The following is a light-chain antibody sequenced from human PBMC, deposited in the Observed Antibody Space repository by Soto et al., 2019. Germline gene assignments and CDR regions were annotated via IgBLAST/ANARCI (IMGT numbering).Light chain of an antibody. CDR1: SSDVGDYNS. V-gene: IGLV2-14*01. Sequence: QSALTQPASVSGSPGQSITISCTGTSSDVGDYNSVSWYQQHPGKAPKLIIYEVYNRPTGGSNRFSGSKSGNTASLTVSGLQAEDEADYYCSSFSSSNTLLFGTGTKLTVL. CDR2: EVY. J-gene: IGLJ1*01. CDR3: SSFSSSNTLL.